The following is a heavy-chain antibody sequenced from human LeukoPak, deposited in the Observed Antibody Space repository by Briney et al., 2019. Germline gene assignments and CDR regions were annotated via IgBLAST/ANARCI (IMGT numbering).Heavy chain of an antibody. Sequence: GGSLRLSCAASGFTFSSYAMSWVRQAPGKGLEWVSAISGSGGSTYYADSVKGRFTISRDNSKNTLYLQMNSLRAEDTAVYYCAKSMVYEDYYYYMDVWGKGTTVTVSS. CDR3: AKSMVYEDYYYYMDV. CDR2: ISGSGGST. CDR1: GFTFSSYA. J-gene: IGHJ6*03. V-gene: IGHV3-23*01. D-gene: IGHD2-8*01.